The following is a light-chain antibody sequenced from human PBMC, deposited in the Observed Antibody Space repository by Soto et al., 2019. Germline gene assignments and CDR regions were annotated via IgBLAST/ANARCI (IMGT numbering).Light chain of an antibody. J-gene: IGLJ1*01. CDR1: SSDLGGYNF. CDR2: QVS. Sequence: SVLTQPASVSGSPGQSITISCTGTSSDLGGYNFVSWYQHHPGKAPKLMIYQVSNRPSGVSNRFSGSKSGNTASLTISGLQAEDEADYYCCSYTSSSPYVFGTGTKLTV. CDR3: CSYTSSSPYV. V-gene: IGLV2-14*01.